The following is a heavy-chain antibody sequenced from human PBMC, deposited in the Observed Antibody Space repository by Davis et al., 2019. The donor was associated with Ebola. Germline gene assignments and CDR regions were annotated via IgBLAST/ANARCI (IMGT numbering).Heavy chain of an antibody. CDR2: INAGNGNT. D-gene: IGHD3-10*01. J-gene: IGHJ4*02. V-gene: IGHV1-3*01. CDR1: GYSFTTYA. Sequence: AASVKVSCKASGYSFTTYAMHWVRQAPGQRLEWMGWINAGNGNTKYSQKFQGRVTITRDTSASTAYMELSSLRSEDTAVYYCARRVYYYGSGSYDYWGQGTLVTVSS. CDR3: ARRVYYYGSGSYDY.